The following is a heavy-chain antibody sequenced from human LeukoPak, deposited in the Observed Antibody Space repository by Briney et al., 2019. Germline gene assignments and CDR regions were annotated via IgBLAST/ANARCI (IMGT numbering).Heavy chain of an antibody. CDR1: GGTFSSYA. CDR2: IIPIFGTA. Sequence: SVKVSCKASGGTFSSYAISWVRQAPGQGLEWMGGIIPIFGTANYAQKFQGRVTITADESTSTAHMELSSLRSEDTAVYYCARGSYYYDSSGYYYGGDYWGQGTLVTVSS. CDR3: ARGSYYYDSSGYYYGGDY. D-gene: IGHD3-22*01. V-gene: IGHV1-69*13. J-gene: IGHJ4*02.